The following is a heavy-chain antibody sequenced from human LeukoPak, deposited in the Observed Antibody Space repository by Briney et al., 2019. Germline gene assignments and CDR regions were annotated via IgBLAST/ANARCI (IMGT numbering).Heavy chain of an antibody. CDR1: GFTFNNYA. Sequence: GGSLRLSCAASGFTFNNYAMNWVRQAPGKGLEWVSGISGSGGSTYYADSVKGQFTISRDNSKNTLYLQMNSLRAEDTAVYYCAKGSGGYYFENWGQGTLVTVSS. CDR3: AKGSGGYYFEN. V-gene: IGHV3-23*01. D-gene: IGHD6-19*01. J-gene: IGHJ4*02. CDR2: ISGSGGST.